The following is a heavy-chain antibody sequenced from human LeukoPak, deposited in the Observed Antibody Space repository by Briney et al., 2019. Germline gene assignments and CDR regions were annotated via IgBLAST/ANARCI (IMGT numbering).Heavy chain of an antibody. CDR1: GFTFDDYA. V-gene: IGHV3-9*01. CDR3: ARDSSYYYDSSGYYYVADAFDI. D-gene: IGHD3-22*01. Sequence: GGSLRLSCAASGFTFDDYAMHWVRQAPGKGLEWVSGISWNSGSIGYADSVKGRFTISRDNAKNSLYLQMNSLRAEDTAVYYCARDSSYYYDSSGYYYVADAFDIWGQGTMVTVSS. CDR2: ISWNSGSI. J-gene: IGHJ3*02.